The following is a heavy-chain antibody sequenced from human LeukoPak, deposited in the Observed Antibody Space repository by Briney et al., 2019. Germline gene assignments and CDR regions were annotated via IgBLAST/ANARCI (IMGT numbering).Heavy chain of an antibody. CDR1: GGAGTIYG. D-gene: IGHD2-2*01. CDR2: MIPIFGTA. V-gene: IGHV1-69*13. J-gene: IGHJ6*04. Sequence: TSENLSFKSSGGAGTIYGISWVWHGPRQGLEWMGGMIPIFGTANYANKFQGRITITAYETTSTAYLELSSLRSEDTAVYYCASEAVGGSSTTPDYYYGMDVWGKGTPVTVSS. CDR3: ASEAVGGSSTTPDYYYGMDV.